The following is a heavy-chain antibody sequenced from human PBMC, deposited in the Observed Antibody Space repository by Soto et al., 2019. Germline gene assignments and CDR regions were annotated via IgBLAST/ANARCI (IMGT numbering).Heavy chain of an antibody. CDR3: ARDMSDSSGYYGGNAFDY. CDR2: IWYDGSNK. V-gene: IGHV3-33*01. D-gene: IGHD3-22*01. Sequence: QVQLVESGGGVVQPGRSLRLSCAASGFTFSSYGMHWVRQAPGKGLEWVAVIWYDGSNKYYADSVKGRFTISRDNSKNTLYLQMNSLRAEDTAVYYCARDMSDSSGYYGGNAFDYWGQGTLVTVSS. J-gene: IGHJ4*02. CDR1: GFTFSSYG.